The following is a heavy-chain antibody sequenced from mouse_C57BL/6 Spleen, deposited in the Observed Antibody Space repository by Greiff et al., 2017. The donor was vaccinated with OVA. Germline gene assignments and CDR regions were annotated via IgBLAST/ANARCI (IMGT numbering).Heavy chain of an antibody. D-gene: IGHD1-1*01. CDR1: GYTFTSYW. CDR2: IDPSDSYT. Sequence: QVQLQQPGAELVMPGASVKLSCKASGYTFTSYWMHWVKQRPGQGLEWIGEIDPSDSYTNYNQKFKGKSTLTVDKSSSTAYMQLSSLTSEDSAVYYCARVHYYGSAAYWGHGTLVTVSA. CDR3: ARVHYYGSAAY. V-gene: IGHV1-69*01. J-gene: IGHJ3*01.